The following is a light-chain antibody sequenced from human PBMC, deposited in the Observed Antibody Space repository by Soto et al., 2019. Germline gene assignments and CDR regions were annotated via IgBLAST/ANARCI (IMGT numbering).Light chain of an antibody. CDR3: HQYVSSWT. V-gene: IGKV3-20*01. CDR2: GAS. J-gene: IGKJ1*01. CDR1: QSVDSGY. Sequence: EIVLTQSPGTLSLSPGERATLSCRASQSVDSGYLAWYQQKPGQAPRLLIYGASSRATGIPDRFSGSGSGTDFTLTISRLEPEDFAVYYCHQYVSSWTFGQGTKVDIK.